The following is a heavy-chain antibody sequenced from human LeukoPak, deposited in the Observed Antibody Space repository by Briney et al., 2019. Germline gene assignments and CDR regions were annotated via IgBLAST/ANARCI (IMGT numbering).Heavy chain of an antibody. J-gene: IGHJ4*02. CDR1: GFTFSDYY. D-gene: IGHD3-9*01. CDR3: ARTPESPLRYFDWLLNTFDY. CDR2: ISSSGSTI. V-gene: IGHV3-11*01. Sequence: GGSLRLSCAASGFTFSDYYMSWIRQAPGKGLEWVPYISSSGSTIYYADSVKGRFTISRDNAKNSLYLQMNSLRAEDTAVYYCARTPESPLRYFDWLLNTFDYWGQGTLVTVSS.